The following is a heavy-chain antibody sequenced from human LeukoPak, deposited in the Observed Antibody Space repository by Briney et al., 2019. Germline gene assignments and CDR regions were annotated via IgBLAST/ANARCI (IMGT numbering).Heavy chain of an antibody. D-gene: IGHD3-16*01. Sequence: PGLSLRLSCAASRFTVSSNYMSWVRGAPGKGLEWVSVIYSSCSTYYADSVRGRFTISRDNFNNTLHLEMKSLRVEDTAVYYCARGRFGLSLDYWGQGTLVTVSS. J-gene: IGHJ4*02. V-gene: IGHV3-66*01. CDR3: ARGRFGLSLDY. CDR1: RFTVSSNY. CDR2: IYSSCST.